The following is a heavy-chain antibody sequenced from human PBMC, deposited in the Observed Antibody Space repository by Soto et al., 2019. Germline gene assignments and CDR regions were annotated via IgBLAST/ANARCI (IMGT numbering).Heavy chain of an antibody. CDR1: GFRLSGYG. CDR2: IWYDGTTK. D-gene: IGHD3-22*01. Sequence: SLRLSCDVSGFRLSGYGMHLVRQAPGKGLEWVAVIWYDGTTKNYADSVKGRFTISRDSSKNTVYLQMDRMKVEATDAHYCPRDVERHSNLNWFDPWGQGVIGTVSS. CDR3: PRDVERHSNLNWFDP. V-gene: IGHV3-33*01. J-gene: IGHJ5*02.